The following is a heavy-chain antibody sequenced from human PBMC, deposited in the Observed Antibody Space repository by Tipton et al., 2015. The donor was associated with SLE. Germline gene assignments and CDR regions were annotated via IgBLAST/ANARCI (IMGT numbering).Heavy chain of an antibody. CDR3: ARGYSSGWYPLDY. J-gene: IGHJ4*02. D-gene: IGHD6-19*01. V-gene: IGHV4-34*01. Sequence: TLSLTCAVYGGSFSGYYWSWIRQPPGKGLEWIGEINHSGSTNYNLSLKSRVTISVDTSKNQFSLKLSSVTAADTAVYYCARGYSSGWYPLDYWGQGTLVTVSS. CDR1: GGSFSGYY. CDR2: INHSGST.